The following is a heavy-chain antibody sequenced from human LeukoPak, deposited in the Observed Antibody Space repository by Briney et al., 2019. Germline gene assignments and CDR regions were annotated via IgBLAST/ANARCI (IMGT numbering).Heavy chain of an antibody. CDR2: ITWNSGGI. CDR3: AKTAPYGYAFDA. J-gene: IGHJ3*01. CDR1: GFTFNDYA. V-gene: IGHV3-9*01. Sequence: GRSLRLSCAASGFTFNDYAMHWVRQAPGKGLEGVSYITWNSGGIGYADSAKGRFTISRDNAKNSLYLQMNSLRVEDTALYYCAKTAPYGYAFDAWGQGTMVTVSS. D-gene: IGHD3-10*01.